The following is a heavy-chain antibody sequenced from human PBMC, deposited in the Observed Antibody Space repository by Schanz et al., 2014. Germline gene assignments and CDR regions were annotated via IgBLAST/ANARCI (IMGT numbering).Heavy chain of an antibody. J-gene: IGHJ6*02. D-gene: IGHD3-10*01. CDR3: AKLVAAIGSGDGMDV. CDR2: ISSSGPT. CDR1: GYLFRNYA. Sequence: EEQLLESGGDLVQPGGSLRLSCAASGYLFRNYAMNWVRQAPGKGLEWVSQISSSGPTYHTDSVKGRFTISRDDSNNMLYLQMNSLRVEDTAVYYCAKLVAAIGSGDGMDVWGQGTTVTVSS. V-gene: IGHV3-23*01.